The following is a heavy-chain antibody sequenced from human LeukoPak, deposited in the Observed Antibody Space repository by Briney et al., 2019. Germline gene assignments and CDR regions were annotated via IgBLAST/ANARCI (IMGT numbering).Heavy chain of an antibody. CDR2: IYHSGST. J-gene: IGHJ6*04. CDR3: ARCVGFGDLNYYYGMDV. Sequence: SETLSLTCAVSGYSISSGYYWGWIRQPPGKGLEWIGSIYHSGSTYYNPSLKSRVTISVDTSKNQFSLKLSSVTAADTVVYYCARCVGFGDLNYYYGMDVWGKGTTVTVSS. D-gene: IGHD3-10*01. CDR1: GYSISSGYY. V-gene: IGHV4-38-2*01.